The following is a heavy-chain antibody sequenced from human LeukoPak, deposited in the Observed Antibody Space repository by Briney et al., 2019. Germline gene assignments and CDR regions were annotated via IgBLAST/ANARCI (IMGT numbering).Heavy chain of an antibody. J-gene: IGHJ4*02. D-gene: IGHD3-22*01. V-gene: IGHV4-34*01. Sequence: SETLSLTCAVYGGSFSGYYWSWIRQPPGKGLEWIGEINHSGSTNYNPSLKSRVTISVDTSKNQFSLKLSSVTAADTAVYYCARRTDSSGYYLDYWGQGTLVTVSS. CDR3: ARRTDSSGYYLDY. CDR1: GGSFSGYY. CDR2: INHSGST.